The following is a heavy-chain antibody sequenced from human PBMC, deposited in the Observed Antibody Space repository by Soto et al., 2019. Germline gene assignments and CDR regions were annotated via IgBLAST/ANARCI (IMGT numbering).Heavy chain of an antibody. CDR3: VRGYSGSYNFDY. J-gene: IGHJ4*02. D-gene: IGHD1-26*01. CDR1: GYTFTSYG. V-gene: IGHV1-18*04. CDR2: ISTYSDDI. Sequence: ASVKVSCKALGYTFTSYGIAWVRQAPGQGLEWMGWISTYSDDIKYAQTLQGRVTMTTDTSTRTAPMELRSLTSDDTAVYYCVRGYSGSYNFDYWGQGTLVTVSS.